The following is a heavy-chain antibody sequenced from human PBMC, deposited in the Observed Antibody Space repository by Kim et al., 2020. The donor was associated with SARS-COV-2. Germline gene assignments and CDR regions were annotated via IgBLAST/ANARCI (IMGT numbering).Heavy chain of an antibody. Sequence: SETLSLTCTVSGGSISSSTYYWGWIRQPPGKGLEWIGSIYYSGSTYYNPSLKSRVTISIDTSKNQFSLKLSSLTAADTAVYYCARHPVYYDFWSGYSKYFDDWGQGTLVTVSS. V-gene: IGHV4-39*01. CDR2: IYYSGST. D-gene: IGHD3-3*01. CDR3: ARHPVYYDFWSGYSKYFDD. J-gene: IGHJ4*02. CDR1: GGSISSSTYY.